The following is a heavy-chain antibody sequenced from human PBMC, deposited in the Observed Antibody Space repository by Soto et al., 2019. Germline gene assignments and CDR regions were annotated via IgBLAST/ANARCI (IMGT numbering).Heavy chain of an antibody. CDR1: GGSISSGGYY. Sequence: PSETLSLTCTVSGGSISSGGYYWIWIRQHPGKGLEWIGYIYYSGSTYYNPSLKSRVTISVDTSKNQFSLKLSSVTAADTAVYYCAGALGYCSSTSCYGYFDYWGQGTLVTVSS. CDR2: IYYSGST. J-gene: IGHJ4*02. V-gene: IGHV4-31*03. CDR3: AGALGYCSSTSCYGYFDY. D-gene: IGHD2-2*01.